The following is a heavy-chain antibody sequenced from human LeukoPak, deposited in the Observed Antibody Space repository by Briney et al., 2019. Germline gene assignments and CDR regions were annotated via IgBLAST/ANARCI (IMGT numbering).Heavy chain of an antibody. Sequence: SETLSLTCAVYGGSFSGYYWSWIRQPPGKGQEWIGEINHSGSTNYNPSLKSRVTISVDTSKNQFSLKLSSVTAADTAVYYCASGGYVDIVATSAGGWFDPWGQGTLVTVSS. CDR2: INHSGST. V-gene: IGHV4-34*01. J-gene: IGHJ5*02. D-gene: IGHD5-12*01. CDR3: ASGGYVDIVATSAGGWFDP. CDR1: GGSFSGYY.